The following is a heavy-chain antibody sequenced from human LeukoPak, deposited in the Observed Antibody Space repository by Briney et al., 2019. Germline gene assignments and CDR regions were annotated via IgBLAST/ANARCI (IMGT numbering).Heavy chain of an antibody. CDR1: GGSFSGYY. J-gene: IGHJ4*02. V-gene: IGHV4-34*01. Sequence: PSETLSLTCAVYGGSFSGYYWSWIRQPPGKGLEWIGEINHSGSTNYNPSLKSRVTISVDTSKNQFSLKLSSVTAADTAVYYCARGGTAYCRGGNCYSDKYFDYWGQGTQVTVSS. CDR3: ARGGTAYCRGGNCYSDKYFDY. D-gene: IGHD2-15*01. CDR2: INHSGST.